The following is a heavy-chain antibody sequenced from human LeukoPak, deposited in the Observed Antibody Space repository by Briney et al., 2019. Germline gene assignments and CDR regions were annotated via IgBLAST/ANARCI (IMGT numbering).Heavy chain of an antibody. CDR1: GGSISAYY. Sequence: SETLSLTCNVSGGSISAYYWSWIRQPPGKGLEYMGYIYYSGSTDYNPSFKSRITISVDTSKNQFSLKLSSVTAADTAVYYCARHYYDTSGYYYFDYWGQGTLVTVPS. D-gene: IGHD3-22*01. CDR2: IYYSGST. V-gene: IGHV4-59*08. CDR3: ARHYYDTSGYYYFDY. J-gene: IGHJ4*02.